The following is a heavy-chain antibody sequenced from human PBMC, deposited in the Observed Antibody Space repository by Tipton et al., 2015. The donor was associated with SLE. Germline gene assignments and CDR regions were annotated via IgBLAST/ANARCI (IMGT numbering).Heavy chain of an antibody. J-gene: IGHJ3*02. V-gene: IGHV4-34*01. CDR1: GESFSGYY. CDR2: INHSGST. D-gene: IGHD1-26*01. Sequence: LRLSCAVYGESFSGYYWSWIRQPPGKGLEWIGEINHSGSTNYNPSLKSRVTISVDTSKNQFSLKLSSVTAADTAVYYCARGLRRSGSYSAFDIWGQGTMVTVSS. CDR3: ARGLRRSGSYSAFDI.